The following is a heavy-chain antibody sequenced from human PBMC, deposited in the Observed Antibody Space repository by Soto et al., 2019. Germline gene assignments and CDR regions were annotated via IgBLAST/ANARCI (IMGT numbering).Heavy chain of an antibody. V-gene: IGHV4-31*03. Sequence: QVQLQESGPGLVKPSQTLSLTCTVSGGSIIDGQTYLNWSRQHPERGLEWMGYINYRGTTNYSPALKSRLLISVDTSKNQFSLTLTSVTAADTAVYYCARDAPGVAPFWGQGTLVTVSS. CDR3: ARDAPGVAPF. D-gene: IGHD2-15*01. J-gene: IGHJ4*02. CDR2: INYRGTT. CDR1: GGSIIDGQTY.